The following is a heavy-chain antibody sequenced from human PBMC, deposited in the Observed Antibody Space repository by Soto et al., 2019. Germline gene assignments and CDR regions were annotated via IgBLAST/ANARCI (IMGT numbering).Heavy chain of an antibody. CDR2: IIPIFGTA. V-gene: IGHV1-69*13. D-gene: IGHD3-10*01. CDR3: ATDPYGSGSYSRGYYGMDV. CDR1: GGTFSSYA. J-gene: IGHJ6*02. Sequence: SVKVPCTASGGTFSSYAISWVRQAPGQGLEWMGGIIPIFGTANYAQKFQGRVTITADESTSTAYMELSSLRSEDTAVYYCATDPYGSGSYSRGYYGMDVWGQGTTVTVSS.